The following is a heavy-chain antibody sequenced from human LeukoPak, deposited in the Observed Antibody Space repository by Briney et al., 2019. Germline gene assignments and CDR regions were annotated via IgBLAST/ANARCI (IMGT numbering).Heavy chain of an antibody. CDR2: ISFDGSNK. Sequence: GGSLRLSCAASGFTFSSYAMHWVRQAPGKGLEWVAVISFDGSNKYYADSVRGRFTISRDNSKNTLHLQMNSLRAEDTAVHYCARGLEYYDYLWGSYRFDTFDIWGQGTMVTVSS. D-gene: IGHD3-16*02. V-gene: IGHV3-30*04. CDR1: GFTFSSYA. CDR3: ARGLEYYDYLWGSYRFDTFDI. J-gene: IGHJ3*02.